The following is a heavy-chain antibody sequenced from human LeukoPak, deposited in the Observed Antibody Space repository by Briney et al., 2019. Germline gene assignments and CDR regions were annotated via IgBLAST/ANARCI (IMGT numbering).Heavy chain of an antibody. CDR3: AKGSSGWYSVYGNY. D-gene: IGHD6-19*01. CDR2: ISGSGGST. J-gene: IGHJ4*02. CDR1: GITFSSYA. V-gene: IGHV3-23*01. Sequence: GGSLRLSCAASGITFSSYAMSWVRQAPGKGLEWVSAISGSGGSTYYADSVKGRFTISRDNSKNTLYLQMNSLRAEDTAVYYCAKGSSGWYSVYGNYWGQGTLVTVSS.